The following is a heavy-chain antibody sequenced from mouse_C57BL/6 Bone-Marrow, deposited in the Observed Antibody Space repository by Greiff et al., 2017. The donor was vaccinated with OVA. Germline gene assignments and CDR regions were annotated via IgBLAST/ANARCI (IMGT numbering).Heavy chain of an antibody. CDR3: ARGTMIRDAWFAY. CDR2: INPSSGYT. Sequence: QVHVKQSGAELAKPGASVKLSCKASGYTFTSYWMHWVKQRPGQGLEWIGYINPSSGYTKYNQKFKDKATLTADKSSSTAYMQLSSLTYEDSAVYYCARGTMIRDAWFAYWGQGTLVTVSA. CDR1: GYTFTSYW. J-gene: IGHJ3*01. V-gene: IGHV1-7*01. D-gene: IGHD2-4*01.